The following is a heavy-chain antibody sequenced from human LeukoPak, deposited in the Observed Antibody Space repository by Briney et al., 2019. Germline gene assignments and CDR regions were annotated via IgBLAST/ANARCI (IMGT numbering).Heavy chain of an antibody. V-gene: IGHV3-64*01. J-gene: IGHJ5*02. D-gene: IGHD3-16*01. CDR1: GFTLSFYT. CDR2: ISTNGDST. Sequence: GGSLRLSCAASGFTLSFYTMHWVRQAPGKGLESVSAISTNGDSTYYVNSVKDRFTISRDNSKKTLYLQMGSLRVEDMAVYYCAREVDGGFDPWGQGTLVTVSS. CDR3: AREVDGGFDP.